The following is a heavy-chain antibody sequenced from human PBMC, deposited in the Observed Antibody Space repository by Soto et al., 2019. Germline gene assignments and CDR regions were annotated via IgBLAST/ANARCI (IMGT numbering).Heavy chain of an antibody. Sequence: GGSLRLSCAASGFTFSSYWMHWVRQAPGKGLVWVSRINSDGSSTSYADSVKGRFTISRDNAKNTLYLQMNSLSAEDTAVYYCAREAGNYYGSGSYDYWGQGTMVTVSS. CDR1: GFTFSSYW. V-gene: IGHV3-74*01. CDR3: AREAGNYYGSGSYDY. J-gene: IGHJ4*02. CDR2: INSDGSST. D-gene: IGHD3-10*01.